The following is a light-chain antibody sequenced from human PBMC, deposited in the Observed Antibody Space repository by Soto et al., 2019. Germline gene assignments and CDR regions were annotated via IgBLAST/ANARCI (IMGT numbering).Light chain of an antibody. Sequence: EIVLTQSPATLSLSSGEGATLSCRASQSVDTYLAWYQHRPGQAPRLLIYDASNRAAGIPARFSGSGSGTDFNLSISSLEPEDFATYYCQQRRTWPLTFGGGTKVEIK. CDR2: DAS. V-gene: IGKV3-11*01. CDR1: QSVDTY. J-gene: IGKJ4*01. CDR3: QQRRTWPLT.